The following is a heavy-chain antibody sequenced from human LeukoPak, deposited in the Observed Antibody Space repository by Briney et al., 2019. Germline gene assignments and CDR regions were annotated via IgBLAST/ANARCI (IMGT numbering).Heavy chain of an antibody. V-gene: IGHV3-21*04. CDR3: AKGLRAVDAYNYYFDY. CDR1: GFTFSSYS. D-gene: IGHD5-24*01. CDR2: ISSSSSYI. J-gene: IGHJ4*02. Sequence: GGSLRLSCAASGFTFSSYSMNWVRQAPGKGLEWVSSISSSSSYIYYAGSVKGRFTISRDNAKNSLYLQMNSLRAEDTAVYYCAKGLRAVDAYNYYFDYWGQGTLVTVSS.